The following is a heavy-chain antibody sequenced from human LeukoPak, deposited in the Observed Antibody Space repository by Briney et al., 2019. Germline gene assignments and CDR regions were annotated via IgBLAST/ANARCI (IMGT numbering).Heavy chain of an antibody. J-gene: IGHJ4*02. D-gene: IGHD3-22*01. Sequence: GGSLILSCAASGFTFSSYAMSWVRQAPGKGLEWVSAISGSGGSTYYADSVKGRFTISRDNSKNTLYLQMNSLRAEDTAVYYCAKVLTYYYDSSGYFDYWGQGTLVTVSS. CDR2: ISGSGGST. CDR1: GFTFSSYA. V-gene: IGHV3-23*01. CDR3: AKVLTYYYDSSGYFDY.